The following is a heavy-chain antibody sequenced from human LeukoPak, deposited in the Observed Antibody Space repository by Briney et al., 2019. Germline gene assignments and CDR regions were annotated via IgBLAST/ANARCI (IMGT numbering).Heavy chain of an antibody. CDR1: GFTFSSYS. D-gene: IGHD2-15*01. J-gene: IGHJ5*01. CDR2: ISSSSSYI. CDR3: ARGALDAATPFDS. V-gene: IGHV3-21*01. Sequence: MSGGSLRHSCAASGFTFSSYSMNWVRQAPGKGLEWVSSISSSSSYIYYADSLKGRFTISRDSAKKSVYLQMNSLRAEDTAVYYCARGALDAATPFDSWGQGTLVTVSS.